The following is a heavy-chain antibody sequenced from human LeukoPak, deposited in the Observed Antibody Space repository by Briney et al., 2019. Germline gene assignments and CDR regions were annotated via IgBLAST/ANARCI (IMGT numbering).Heavy chain of an antibody. V-gene: IGHV4-59*01. CDR3: ARVDYGSGVYYMDV. CDR1: GGSISSYY. J-gene: IGHJ6*03. Sequence: SETLSLTCTVSGGSISSYYWSWIRQPPGKGLEWIGYIYYSGSTNYNPSLKSRVTISVDTSKNQFSLKLSSVTAADTAVYYCARVDYGSGVYYMDVWGKGTTVTISS. CDR2: IYYSGST. D-gene: IGHD3-10*01.